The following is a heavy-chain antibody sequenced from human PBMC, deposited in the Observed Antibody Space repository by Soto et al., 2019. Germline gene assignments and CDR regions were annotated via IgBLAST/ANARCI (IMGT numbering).Heavy chain of an antibody. CDR2: INVYNGDR. V-gene: IGHV1-18*01. J-gene: IGHJ5*02. Sequence: ASVKVSCKAQGYIFTKYGIGWVRQAPGHGLEWMGLINVYNGDRKVAQKFQDRVSMTTDTAADTAYMELKSLRSGDTAVYYCARLQLGGDRMLNWFDPWGQGTLVTVSS. CDR1: GYIFTKYG. CDR3: ARLQLGGDRMLNWFDP. D-gene: IGHD2-21*02.